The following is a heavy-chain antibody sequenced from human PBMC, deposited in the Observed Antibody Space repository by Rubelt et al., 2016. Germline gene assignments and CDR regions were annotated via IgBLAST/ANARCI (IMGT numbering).Heavy chain of an antibody. CDR1: GFTFRTYG. Sequence: VQLVESGGGLVQPGGSLRLSCAASGFTFRTYGMHWVRQAPGKGLEWVAVISYDGSNKYYADSVKGRFTISRDNSKNTLYLQMNSLGAEDTAVYYCARGDASDYWGQGTLVTVSS. CDR3: ARGDASDY. V-gene: IGHV3-30*03. CDR2: ISYDGSNK. J-gene: IGHJ4*02.